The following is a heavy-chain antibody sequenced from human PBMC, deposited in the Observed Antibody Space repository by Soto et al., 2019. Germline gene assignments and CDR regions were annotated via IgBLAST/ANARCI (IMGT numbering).Heavy chain of an antibody. CDR3: ARDGRWLQAYYYDYGMDV. V-gene: IGHV1-2*02. Sequence: SLKVSGKASGYTFTGYYMHWVRQTTGQGLEWMGWINPNSGGTNYAQKFQGRVTMTRDTSISTAYMELSRLRSDDTAVYYCARDGRWLQAYYYDYGMDVWGQGTTVTAP. CDR2: INPNSGGT. CDR1: GYTFTGYY. D-gene: IGHD5-12*01. J-gene: IGHJ6*02.